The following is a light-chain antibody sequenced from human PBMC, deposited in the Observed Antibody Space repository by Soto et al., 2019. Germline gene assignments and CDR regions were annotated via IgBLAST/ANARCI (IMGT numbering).Light chain of an antibody. CDR1: QSLRSS. CDR2: GTS. CDR3: QQYGTSLFS. Sequence: ETMITQSPDTLSVSLGERATLSCRASQSLRSSLAWYQQKPGQAPRLLIYGTSSRATGIPDRFSGSGSGTDFTLTISRLEPEDFAVYYCQQYGTSLFSFGPGTKVDIK. J-gene: IGKJ3*01. V-gene: IGKV3-20*01.